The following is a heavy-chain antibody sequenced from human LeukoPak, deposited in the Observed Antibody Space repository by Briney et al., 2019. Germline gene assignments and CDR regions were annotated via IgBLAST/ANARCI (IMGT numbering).Heavy chain of an antibody. CDR1: GGSISSSSYY. CDR3: ARSTYCSGGSCSHNWFDP. D-gene: IGHD2-15*01. J-gene: IGHJ5*02. Sequence: SETLSFTCTVSGGSISSSSYYWGWIRQPPGKGLEWIGSIYYSGSTYYNPSLKSRVTISVDTSKNQFSLKLSSVTAADTAVYYCARSTYCSGGSCSHNWFDPWGQGTLVTVSS. V-gene: IGHV4-39*07. CDR2: IYYSGST.